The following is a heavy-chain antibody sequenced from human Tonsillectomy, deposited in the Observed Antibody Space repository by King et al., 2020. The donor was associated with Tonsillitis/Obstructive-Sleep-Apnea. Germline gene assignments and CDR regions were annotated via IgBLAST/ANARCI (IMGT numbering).Heavy chain of an antibody. CDR2: IKSQADGRTT. D-gene: IGHD6-25*01. J-gene: IGHJ4*02. Sequence: QLVQSGGGLVEPGGSLRLSCAASGFTFANAWMSWVRQAPGKGLEWVGRIKSQADGRTTDYAAPVKGRFTISRDDSKNTLYLQKSALRTEDTAVYYCTTQRAEGYFDYWGQGTLVTVSS. V-gene: IGHV3-15*01. CDR3: TTQRAEGYFDY. CDR1: GFTFANAW.